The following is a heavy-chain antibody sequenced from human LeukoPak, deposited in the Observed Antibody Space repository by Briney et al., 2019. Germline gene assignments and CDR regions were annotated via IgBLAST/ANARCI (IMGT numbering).Heavy chain of an antibody. Sequence: PEGSLRLSCAVSGFTFSDHFLDWVRQAPGKGLEWVGRSRNKAKSYTTEYAASVKGRFTISRDDSKNSLYLQMNSLETEDTAVYYCVRVGSVSGSDYLDYWGQGTLVTVSS. J-gene: IGHJ4*02. D-gene: IGHD6-19*01. CDR3: VRVGSVSGSDYLDY. V-gene: IGHV3-72*01. CDR1: GFTFSDHF. CDR2: SRNKAKSYTT.